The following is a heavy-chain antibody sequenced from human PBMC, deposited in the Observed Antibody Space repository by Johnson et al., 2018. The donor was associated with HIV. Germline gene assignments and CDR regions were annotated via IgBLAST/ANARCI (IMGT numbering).Heavy chain of an antibody. CDR3: AREDLYDL. CDR1: GFTFDDYA. D-gene: IGHD1-1*01. Sequence: VQLVESGGGLVQPGRSLRLSCAASGFTFDDYAMHWVRQAPGKGLEWVSGISWNSGSIGYADSVKGRFTISRDNSKNTLYLQMNSLRPEDTAVYYCAREDLYDLGGQGTMVTVSS. V-gene: IGHV3-9*01. J-gene: IGHJ3*01. CDR2: ISWNSGSI.